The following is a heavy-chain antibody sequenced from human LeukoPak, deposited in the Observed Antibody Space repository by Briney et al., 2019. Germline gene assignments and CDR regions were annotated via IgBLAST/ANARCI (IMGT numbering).Heavy chain of an antibody. CDR1: GYTFTGYY. CDR2: INPNSGGT. D-gene: IGHD3-9*01. V-gene: IGHV1-2*02. CDR3: ARPHFDWLYPPNYFDY. J-gene: IGHJ4*02. Sequence: ASVKVSCKASGYTFTGYYMHWVRQAPGQGLEWMGWINPNSGGTNYAQKFQGRVTMTRDTSISTAYMELSRLRSDDTAVYYCARPHFDWLYPPNYFDYWGQGTLATVSS.